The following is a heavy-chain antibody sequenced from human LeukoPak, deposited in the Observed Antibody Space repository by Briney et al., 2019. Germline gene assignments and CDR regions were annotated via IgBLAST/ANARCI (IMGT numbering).Heavy chain of an antibody. V-gene: IGHV1-18*04. D-gene: IGHD3-16*01. CDR2: ISAYNGNT. J-gene: IGHJ5*02. CDR1: GYTFTGYY. CDR3: ARGGLGEWGFDP. Sequence: ASVKVSCKASGYTFTGYYMHWVRQAPGQGLEWMGWISAYNGNTNYAQKLQGRVTMTTDTSTSTAYMELRSLRSDDTAVYYCARGGLGEWGFDPWGQGTLVTVSS.